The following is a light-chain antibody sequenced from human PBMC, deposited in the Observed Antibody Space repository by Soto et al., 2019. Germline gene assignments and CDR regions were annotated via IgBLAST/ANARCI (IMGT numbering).Light chain of an antibody. V-gene: IGKV3-15*01. J-gene: IGKJ1*01. Sequence: EVVMTQSPATLSVSPGDKVSLSCRANQTISNTLAWYQQKPGQAPRLLIYAASTRATGVSARFSGSGSGTEFTLTISSLQPDDFATYYCQQYNSYSRTFGQGTKVDIK. CDR2: AAS. CDR1: QTISNT. CDR3: QQYNSYSRT.